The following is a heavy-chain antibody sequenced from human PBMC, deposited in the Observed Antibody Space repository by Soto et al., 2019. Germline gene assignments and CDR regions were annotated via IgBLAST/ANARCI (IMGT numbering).Heavy chain of an antibody. CDR2: IRSKANSYAT. V-gene: IGHV3-73*01. Sequence: PGGSLRLSCAAPGFTFSGSAMHWVRQASGKGLEWVGRIRSKANSYATAYAASVKGRFTISRDDSKNTAYLQMNSLKTEDTAVYYCTREGGYSYGRGNFDYWGQGTLVTVSS. D-gene: IGHD5-18*01. CDR1: GFTFSGSA. J-gene: IGHJ4*02. CDR3: TREGGYSYGRGNFDY.